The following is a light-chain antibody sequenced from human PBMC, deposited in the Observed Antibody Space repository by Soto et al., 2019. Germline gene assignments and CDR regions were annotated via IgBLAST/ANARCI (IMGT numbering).Light chain of an antibody. CDR2: GAS. CDR3: QHSTTWT. V-gene: IGKV3-20*01. CDR1: ETVNSNY. J-gene: IGKJ1*01. Sequence: DIVLPQPPGTLRLSPGKRVTLYCRPSETVNSNYLAWYQQKRGQAPRLLIYGASRRSAGIPDRFSGSGSGTDFTRSISSLQPEDFATYTCQHSTTWTFGQGTKVDIK.